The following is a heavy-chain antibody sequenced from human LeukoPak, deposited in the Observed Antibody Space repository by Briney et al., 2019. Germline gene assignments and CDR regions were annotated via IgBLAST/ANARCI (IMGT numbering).Heavy chain of an antibody. V-gene: IGHV4-4*07. J-gene: IGHJ6*02. CDR2: IYTSGST. Sequence: SETLSLTCTVSGGSISSYYWSWIRQPAGKGLELIGRIYTSGSTNYNPSLKSRVTMSVDTSKNQFSLKLSSVTAADTAVYYCARLYGDQTYYYYYYGMDVWGQGTTVTVSS. CDR3: ARLYGDQTYYYYYYGMDV. CDR1: GGSISSYY. D-gene: IGHD4-17*01.